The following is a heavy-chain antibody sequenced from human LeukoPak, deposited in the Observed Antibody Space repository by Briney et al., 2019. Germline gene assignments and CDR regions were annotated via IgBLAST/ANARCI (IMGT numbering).Heavy chain of an antibody. J-gene: IGHJ4*02. CDR1: GFSFSSYV. CDR3: ARAGSWSSRPYFDY. Sequence: GGSLRLSCAASGFSFSSYVMSWVRQAPGKGLEWVSAVSGSGGSTYSADSVKGRFTISRDNSKNMVYLQTSSLRAEDTAVYYCARAGSWSSRPYFDYWGQGILVSVSS. D-gene: IGHD1-26*01. CDR2: VSGSGGST. V-gene: IGHV3-23*01.